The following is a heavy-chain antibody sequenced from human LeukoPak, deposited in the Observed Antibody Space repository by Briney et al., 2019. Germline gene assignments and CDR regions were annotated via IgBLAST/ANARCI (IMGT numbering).Heavy chain of an antibody. D-gene: IGHD3-22*01. CDR3: ARGYYYDISGYFDY. Sequence: SETLSLTCTVSGVPISSYYWNWTRQPPGKGLEWIGYIYYSGSTNYNPSPKSRVTISVDTSKNQFSLKLSSVTAADTAVYYCARGYYYDISGYFDYWGQGTLGTVSS. J-gene: IGHJ4*02. CDR2: IYYSGST. CDR1: GVPISSYY. V-gene: IGHV4-59*01.